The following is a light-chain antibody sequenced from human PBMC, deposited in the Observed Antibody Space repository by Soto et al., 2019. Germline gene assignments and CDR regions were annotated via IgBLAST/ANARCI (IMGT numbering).Light chain of an antibody. CDR1: SSDVGGYNY. J-gene: IGLJ2*01. CDR2: DVS. V-gene: IGLV2-14*01. CDR3: SSYRSSSVGV. Sequence: QAVVTQPASVSGSPGQSITISCTGTSSDVGGYNYVSWYQQHPGKAPKLMIYDVSNRPSGVSNRFSGSKSGNTASLTISGLQAEDEADYYCSSYRSSSVGVFGGGTKVTVL.